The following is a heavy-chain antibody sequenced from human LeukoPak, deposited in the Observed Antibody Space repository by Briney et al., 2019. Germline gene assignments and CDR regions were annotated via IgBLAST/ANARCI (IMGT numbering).Heavy chain of an antibody. CDR3: ARYTTYPDPGDACDI. D-gene: IGHD1-1*01. Sequence: PAETLSLTCTVSGGSISSGDYYWSWIRQPAGKGLEWIGRIYTSGSTNYNPSLKSPVTMSVDTSKNQFTLKLSSVTAADTAVDYCARYTTYPDPGDACDIWGQGTMVTVSS. J-gene: IGHJ3*02. CDR2: IYTSGST. V-gene: IGHV4-61*02. CDR1: GGSISSGDYY.